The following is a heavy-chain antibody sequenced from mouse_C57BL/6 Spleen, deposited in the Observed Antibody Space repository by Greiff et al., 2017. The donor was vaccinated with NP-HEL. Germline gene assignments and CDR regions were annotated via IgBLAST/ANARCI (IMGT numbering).Heavy chain of an antibody. CDR3: AIDSSGHYAMDY. J-gene: IGHJ4*01. D-gene: IGHD3-2*02. CDR1: GYSITSGYY. Sequence: DVQLQESGPGLVKPSQSLSLTCSVTGYSITSGYYWNWIRQFPGNKLEWMGYISYDGSNNYNPSLKNRISITRDTSKNQFFLKLNSVTTEDTATYYCAIDSSGHYAMDYWGQGTSVTVSS. V-gene: IGHV3-6*01. CDR2: ISYDGSN.